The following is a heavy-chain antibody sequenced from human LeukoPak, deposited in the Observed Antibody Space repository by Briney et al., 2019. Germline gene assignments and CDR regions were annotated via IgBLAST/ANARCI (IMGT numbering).Heavy chain of an antibody. CDR2: IDPVDGET. J-gene: IGHJ4*02. V-gene: IGHV1-69-2*01. CDR1: GYPFSDYY. D-gene: IGHD3-10*01. CDR3: ARDHEERGPYLDL. Sequence: ATVKISCKASGYPFSDYYIHWVQEAPGKGLEWMGRIDPVDGETTYAESFQGRVTFTADRSTYTIYMELNSLTFADRAVYYCARDHEERGPYLDLWGQGSHVIVSS.